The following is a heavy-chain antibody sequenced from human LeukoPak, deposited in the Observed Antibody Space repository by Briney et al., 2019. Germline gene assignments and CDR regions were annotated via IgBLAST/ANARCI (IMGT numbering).Heavy chain of an antibody. CDR3: ARVTAVAGGGDY. CDR1: GFTFNNYW. J-gene: IGHJ4*01. V-gene: IGHV3-7*01. Sequence: GGSLRLSCAASGFTFNNYWMSWVRQAPGRGLEWVANIKQDGSQKYYVDSVKGRFTVSRDNAKNSLYLQMNSLRAEDTAVYYCARVTAVAGGGDYWGQGTLVTVSS. CDR2: IKQDGSQK. D-gene: IGHD6-19*01.